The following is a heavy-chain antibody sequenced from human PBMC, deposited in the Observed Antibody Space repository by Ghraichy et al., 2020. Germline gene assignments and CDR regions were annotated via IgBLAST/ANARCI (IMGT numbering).Heavy chain of an antibody. J-gene: IGHJ4*02. V-gene: IGHV3-23*01. CDR3: AKDKWSGYFDS. CDR2: IGGSGDIT. CDR1: GFIFASYA. Sequence: GGSLRLSCSASGFIFASYAMGWVRQAPGKGLVWVATIGGSGDITYYADSMEGRFTISRDNSKNTLYLQLNSLRADDTAIDSCAKDKWSGYFDSWGQGTLVTGSS. D-gene: IGHD3-3*01.